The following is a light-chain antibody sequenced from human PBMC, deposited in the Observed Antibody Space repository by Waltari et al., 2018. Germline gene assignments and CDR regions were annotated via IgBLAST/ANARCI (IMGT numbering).Light chain of an antibody. CDR1: SSDDGGYHY. V-gene: IGLV2-14*03. Sequence: QSALTQPAPVSGSPGQSPTISCTGTSSDDGGYHYVSWYQQHPGGAPRLMIYGVTNRPSGVSIRFSGSKSGNTASLTISGLQPEDEAYYYCSSYTTSDTLIFAGGTKLTVL. CDR3: SSYTTSDTLI. CDR2: GVT. J-gene: IGLJ2*01.